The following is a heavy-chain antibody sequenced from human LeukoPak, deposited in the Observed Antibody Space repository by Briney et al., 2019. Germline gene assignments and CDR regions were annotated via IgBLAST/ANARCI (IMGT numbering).Heavy chain of an antibody. Sequence: GGSLRLSCAASGFTFRSYWMSWVRQAPGKGLEWVANIKQDGSDKYYVDSVKGRFTISRDNAKNSLYLEMNSLRAEDTAVYYCIRGAASGSYYGFDVWGQGATVTVSS. J-gene: IGHJ6*02. D-gene: IGHD1-26*01. CDR2: IKQDGSDK. V-gene: IGHV3-7*03. CDR3: IRGAASGSYYGFDV. CDR1: GFTFRSYW.